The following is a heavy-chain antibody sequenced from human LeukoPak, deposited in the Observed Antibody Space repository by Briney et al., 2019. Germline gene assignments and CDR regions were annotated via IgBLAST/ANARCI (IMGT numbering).Heavy chain of an antibody. CDR2: INHSGST. V-gene: IGHV4-4*02. J-gene: IGHJ4*02. CDR3: ARGGQWLVHFDY. Sequence: SETLSLTCAVSGASINNSNWWSWVRQPPGKGLEWIGEINHSGSTNYNPSLKSRVTISVDTSKNQFSLKLSSVTAADTAVYYCARGGQWLVHFDYWGQGTLVTVSS. CDR1: GASINNSNW. D-gene: IGHD6-19*01.